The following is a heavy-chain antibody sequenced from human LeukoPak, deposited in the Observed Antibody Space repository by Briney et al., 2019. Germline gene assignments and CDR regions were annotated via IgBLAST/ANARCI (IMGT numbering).Heavy chain of an antibody. D-gene: IGHD1-14*01. Sequence: PSETLSLTCTVSGGSISSSSYYWGWIRQPPGKGLEWVSSISSSSSYIYYADSVKGRFTISRDNAKNSLYLQMNSLRAEDTAVYYCARDETGVAFDYWGQGTLVTVSS. J-gene: IGHJ4*02. V-gene: IGHV3-21*01. CDR1: GGSISSSS. CDR2: ISSSSSYI. CDR3: ARDETGVAFDY.